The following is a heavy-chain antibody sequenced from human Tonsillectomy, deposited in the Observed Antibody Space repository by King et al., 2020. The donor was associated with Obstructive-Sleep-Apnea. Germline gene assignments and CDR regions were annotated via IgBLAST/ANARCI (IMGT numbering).Heavy chain of an antibody. CDR1: GFTFSSYS. V-gene: IGHV3-21*01. J-gene: IGHJ6*02. D-gene: IGHD6-6*01. Sequence: VQLVESGGGLVKPGGSLRLSCAASGFTFSSYSMNWVRQAPGKGLEWVSSISSSSSYIYYADSVKGRFTISRDNAKNSLYLQMNSLRAEDTAVYYCAREGLGQQLVDYYYGMDVWGQGTTVTVSS. CDR3: AREGLGQQLVDYYYGMDV. CDR2: ISSSSSYI.